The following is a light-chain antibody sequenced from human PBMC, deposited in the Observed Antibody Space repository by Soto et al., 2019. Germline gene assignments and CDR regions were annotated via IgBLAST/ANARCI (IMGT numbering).Light chain of an antibody. V-gene: IGLV2-11*01. CDR3: CSYAGSYTYV. CDR2: DVT. Sequence: QSVLTQPRSVSGSPGQSVTISCTGTSSDVGGYKYVSWYQHHPGKAPRLMIYDVTKRPSGVPDRLSGSKSGNTASLTISGLQAADEADYFCCSYAGSYTYVFGTGTKLTVL. CDR1: SSDVGGYKY. J-gene: IGLJ1*01.